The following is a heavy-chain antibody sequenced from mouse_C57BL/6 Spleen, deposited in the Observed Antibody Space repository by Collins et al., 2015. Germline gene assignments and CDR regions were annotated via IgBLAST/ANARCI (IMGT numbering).Heavy chain of an antibody. Sequence: QVQLQQPGAELVRPGTSVKLSCKASGYTFTSYWMHWVKQRPGQGLEWIGVIDPSDSYTNYNQKFKGKATLTADKSSSTAYMQVSSLTSEDSAVYFCARGEYWGQGTTLTVSS. CDR1: GYTFTSYW. CDR3: ARGEY. J-gene: IGHJ2*01. V-gene: IGHV1-59*01. CDR2: IDPSDSYT.